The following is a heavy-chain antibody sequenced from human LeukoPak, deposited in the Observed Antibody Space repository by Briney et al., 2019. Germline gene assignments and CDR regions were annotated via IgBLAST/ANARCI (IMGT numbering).Heavy chain of an antibody. J-gene: IGHJ4*02. D-gene: IGHD2-21*02. CDR1: GFTFSNYA. Sequence: GGSLRLSCAASGFTFSNYAMTWVGQAPGKGVEWVSSISNTGERTYYADSVKGRFTILRDNSKNTVFLEMNTLRADDTALYHSVKSREASIWYSLGDYWGQGSLVTVS. CDR2: ISNTGERT. V-gene: IGHV3-23*01. CDR3: VKSREASIWYSLGDY.